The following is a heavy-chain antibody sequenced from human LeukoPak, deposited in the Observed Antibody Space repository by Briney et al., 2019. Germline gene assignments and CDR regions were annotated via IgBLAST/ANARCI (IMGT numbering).Heavy chain of an antibody. V-gene: IGHV3-7*05. CDR2: IKQAGSEK. J-gene: IGHJ4*02. CDR1: GFTFSGYL. D-gene: IGHD6-19*01. CDR3: ARSPGSGWAPLDF. Sequence: GGSLRLSCAASGFTFSGYLMTWVRQAPGKGLEWVANIKQAGSEKHYVDSVKGRFTISRDNDKNSLFLQMNSLRAEDTAVYFCARSPGSGWAPLDFWGQGTLVTVSS.